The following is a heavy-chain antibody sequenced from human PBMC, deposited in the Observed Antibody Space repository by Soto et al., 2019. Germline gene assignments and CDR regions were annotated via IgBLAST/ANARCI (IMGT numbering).Heavy chain of an antibody. Sequence: SETLSLTCTVSGGSINDFYWSWIRQPPGKGLERIGYIYYSGSTDYNPSLKSRVTISVDPSKTQFSLNLRSVNTADTAVYYCARLGGVAARTFDYWGQGTLVTVSS. V-gene: IGHV4-59*12. D-gene: IGHD6-6*01. J-gene: IGHJ4*02. CDR1: GGSINDFY. CDR2: IYYSGST. CDR3: ARLGGVAARTFDY.